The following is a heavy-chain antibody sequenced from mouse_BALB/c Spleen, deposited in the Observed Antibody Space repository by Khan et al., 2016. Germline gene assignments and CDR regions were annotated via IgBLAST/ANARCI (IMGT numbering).Heavy chain of an antibody. CDR1: GVSITSGD. Sequence: VQLVESGPSLVKPSQTLSLTCSVTGVSITSGDWSWIRKFPGNKLEYMGYISYGGSTYYNPSLTSRMYITRDTSTNQYYLQLNSVTTEDTATYYCTTYGGYYFAYWGQGTTLAVSS. V-gene: IGHV3-8*02. D-gene: IGHD1-2*01. CDR2: ISYGGST. J-gene: IGHJ2*01. CDR3: TTYGGYYFAY.